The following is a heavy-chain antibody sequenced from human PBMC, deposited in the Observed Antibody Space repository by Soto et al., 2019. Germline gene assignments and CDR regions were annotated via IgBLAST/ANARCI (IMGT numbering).Heavy chain of an antibody. V-gene: IGHV4-31*03. CDR1: GGSISSGGYY. D-gene: IGHD3-22*01. CDR3: ARWGSSGYSLDYYYYGMDV. CDR2: IYYSGST. J-gene: IGHJ6*02. Sequence: QVQLQESGPGLVKPSQTLSLTCTVSGGSISSGGYYWSWIRQHPGKGLEWIGYIYYSGSTYYNPSLRSRVNISVDTSKNQFSLKLSSVTSADTAVYYCARWGSSGYSLDYYYYGMDVWGQGTTVTISS.